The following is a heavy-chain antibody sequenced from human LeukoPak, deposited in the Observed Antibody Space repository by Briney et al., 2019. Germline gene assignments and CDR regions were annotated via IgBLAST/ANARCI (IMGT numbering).Heavy chain of an antibody. Sequence: SETLSLTCSVSGSSIGRHYWTWIRQPPGKGLEWIGYTHFSGSSNYNPSLKSRATTSLDRAKNQISLTLTSLTAADTAMYFCARAKAAGSYDFWGQGTLVTVSS. V-gene: IGHV4-59*11. D-gene: IGHD6-13*01. CDR1: GSSIGRHY. CDR3: ARAKAAGSYDF. J-gene: IGHJ4*02. CDR2: THFSGSS.